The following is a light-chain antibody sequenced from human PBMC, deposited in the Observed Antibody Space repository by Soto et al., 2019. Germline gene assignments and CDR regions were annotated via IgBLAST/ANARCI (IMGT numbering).Light chain of an antibody. CDR2: KAS. V-gene: IGKV1-5*03. CDR1: QSMSNW. J-gene: IGKJ4*01. CDR3: QQYHSYGVT. Sequence: DIQMTQSPSTLSASVGDRVTITCRASQSMSNWLAWYQQKPGKAPKLLIQKASNLESGVPSRFSGSESGTEFTLTISSLQPDDFATYYCQQYHSYGVTFGGGTKVEIK.